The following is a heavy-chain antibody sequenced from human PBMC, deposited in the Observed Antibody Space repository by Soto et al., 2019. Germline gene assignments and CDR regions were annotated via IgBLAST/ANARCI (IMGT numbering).Heavy chain of an antibody. Sequence: ASVKVSCKASGYTFTSYDINWVRQATGQGLEWMGWMNPNSGNTGYAQKFQGRVTMTRNTSISTAYMELSSLRSEDTAVYYCARGTRLVKGQYYYYYYMDVWGKGTTVTVSS. V-gene: IGHV1-8*01. J-gene: IGHJ6*03. CDR2: MNPNSGNT. CDR1: GYTFTSYD. CDR3: ARGTRLVKGQYYYYYYMDV. D-gene: IGHD5-12*01.